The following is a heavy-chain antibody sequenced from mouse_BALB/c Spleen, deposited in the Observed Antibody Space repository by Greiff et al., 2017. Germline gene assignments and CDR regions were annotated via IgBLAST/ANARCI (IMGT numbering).Heavy chain of an antibody. Sequence: EVQVVESGGGLVQPGGSRKLSCAASGFTFSSFGMHWVRQAPEKGLEWVAYISSGSSTIYYADTVKGRFTISRDNPKNTLFLQMTSLRSEDTAMYYCARSWAYWGQGTLVTVSA. CDR1: GFTFSSFG. J-gene: IGHJ3*01. CDR3: ARSWAY. CDR2: ISSGSSTI. V-gene: IGHV5-17*02.